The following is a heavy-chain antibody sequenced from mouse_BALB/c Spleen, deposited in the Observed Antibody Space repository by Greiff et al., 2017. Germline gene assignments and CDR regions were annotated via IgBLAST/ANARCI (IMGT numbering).Heavy chain of an antibody. CDR1: GFTFSSYT. CDR3: ARQGGNAMDY. Sequence: EVKVVESGGGLVQPGGSLKLSCAASGFTFSSYTMSWVRQTPEKRLEWVAYISNGGGSTYYPDTVKGRFTISRDNAKNTLYLQMSSLKSEDTAMYYCARQGGNAMDYWGQGTSVTVSS. V-gene: IGHV5-12-2*01. CDR2: ISNGGGST. J-gene: IGHJ4*01.